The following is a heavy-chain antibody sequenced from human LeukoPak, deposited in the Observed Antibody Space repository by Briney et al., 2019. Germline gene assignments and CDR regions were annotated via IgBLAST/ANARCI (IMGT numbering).Heavy chain of an antibody. CDR3: AKDLGYKTYYYDSSGYQPAFDY. Sequence: GASLRLSCAASGFTFSSYAMSWVRQAPGKGLEWVSAISGSGGSTYYADSVKGRFTISRGNSKNTLYLQMNSLRAEDTAVYYCAKDLGYKTYYYDSSGYQPAFDYWGQGTLVTVSS. CDR2: ISGSGGST. D-gene: IGHD3-22*01. V-gene: IGHV3-23*01. J-gene: IGHJ4*02. CDR1: GFTFSSYA.